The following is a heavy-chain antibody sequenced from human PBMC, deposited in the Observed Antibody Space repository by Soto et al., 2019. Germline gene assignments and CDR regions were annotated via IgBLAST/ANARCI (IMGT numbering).Heavy chain of an antibody. Sequence: QVQLVQSGAEVKTPGASVKVSCKASGYSFTSYSISWVRQAPGQGLEWMGWINVYNDRTNFAQNLQDRVTLTTDRTATTVYMELRRLRPDDTVVYYCAREGGYGDYQDAAFDIWGQGTLVTVSS. CDR1: GYSFTSYS. CDR3: AREGGYGDYQDAAFDI. J-gene: IGHJ3*02. CDR2: INVYNDRT. D-gene: IGHD4-17*01. V-gene: IGHV1-18*01.